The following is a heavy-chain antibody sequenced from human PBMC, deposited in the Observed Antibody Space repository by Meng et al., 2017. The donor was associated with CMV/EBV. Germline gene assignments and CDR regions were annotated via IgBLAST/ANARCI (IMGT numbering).Heavy chain of an antibody. Sequence: GGSLRLSCKASGYTFTGYYMHWVRQAPGQGLEWMGWINPNSGGTNYAQKFQGRVTMTRDTSISTAYMELSRLRSDDTAVYYCARDLEVGVRAGRYFDYWGQGTLVTVSS. J-gene: IGHJ4*02. D-gene: IGHD1-26*01. CDR2: INPNSGGT. CDR3: ARDLEVGVRAGRYFDY. V-gene: IGHV1-2*02. CDR1: GYTFTGYY.